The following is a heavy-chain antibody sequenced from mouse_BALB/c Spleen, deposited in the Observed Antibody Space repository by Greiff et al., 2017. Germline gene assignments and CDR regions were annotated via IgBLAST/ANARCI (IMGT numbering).Heavy chain of an antibody. CDR1: GYTFTNYW. V-gene: IGHV1-63*02. CDR3: ARNGGVRGYFDV. D-gene: IGHD2-14*01. J-gene: IGHJ1*01. Sequence: VQVVESGAELVRPGTSVKISCKASGYTFTNYWLGWVKQRPGHGLEWIGDIYPGGGYTNYNEKFKGKATLTADTSSSTAYMQLSSLTSEDSAVYFCARNGGVRGYFDVWGAGTTVTVSS. CDR2: IYPGGGYT.